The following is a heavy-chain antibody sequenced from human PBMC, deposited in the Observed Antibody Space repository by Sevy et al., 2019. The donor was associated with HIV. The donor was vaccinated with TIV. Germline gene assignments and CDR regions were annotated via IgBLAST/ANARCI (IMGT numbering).Heavy chain of an antibody. CDR3: ASWRTDYGDEGV. Sequence: GGSLRLSCTASGFTFSNYNMNWVRQAPGKGLEWISYISSNIRTIYYADSVKGRFTISRDNAKNSLYVQMNSLRDEDTAVYYCASWRTDYGDEGVWGQGTLVTVSS. CDR1: GFTFSNYN. CDR2: ISSNIRTI. J-gene: IGHJ4*02. V-gene: IGHV3-48*02. D-gene: IGHD4-17*01.